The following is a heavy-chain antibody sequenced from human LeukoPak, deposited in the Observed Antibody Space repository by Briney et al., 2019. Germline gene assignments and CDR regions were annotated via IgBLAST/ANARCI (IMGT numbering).Heavy chain of an antibody. CDR2: IYTGGST. V-gene: IGHV3-53*04. J-gene: IGHJ3*02. CDR3: ARTLFTYYYDSSGSPNGAFDI. CDR1: GFTVSSNY. Sequence: GGSLRLSCAASGFTVSSNYMSWVRQAPGKGLEWVSVIYTGGSTYYADSVKGRFTISRHNSKNTLYLQMNSLRAEDTAVYYCARTLFTYYYDSSGSPNGAFDIWGQGTMVTVSS. D-gene: IGHD3-22*01.